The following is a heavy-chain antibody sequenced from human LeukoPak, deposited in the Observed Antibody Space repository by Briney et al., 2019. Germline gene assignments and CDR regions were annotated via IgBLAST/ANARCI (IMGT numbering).Heavy chain of an antibody. CDR2: ITSSGDGT. V-gene: IGHV3-23*01. CDR3: AKDSGSYWVDY. CDR1: GFTFSIYA. J-gene: IGHJ4*02. D-gene: IGHD1-26*01. Sequence: GGSLRLSCAAYGFTFSIYARSWVRQAPGKGLQWVSSITSSGDGTYYADSVKGRFTISRDNSENTLYLQMNSLRVEDTAVYYCAKDSGSYWVDYWRQGTLVTVFS.